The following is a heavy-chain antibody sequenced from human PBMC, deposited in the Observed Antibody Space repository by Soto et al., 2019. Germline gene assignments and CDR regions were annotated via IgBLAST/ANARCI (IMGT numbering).Heavy chain of an antibody. D-gene: IGHD3-16*01. Sequence: PWGSLRLSCAASGFTFSSYEMNWVRQAPGKGLEWVSYISSSGSTIYYADSVKGRFTISRDNAKNSLYLQMNSLRPEDSATYYCAKDHVRRGSEHFDYWGQGARVTVSS. CDR3: AKDHVRRGSEHFDY. CDR2: ISSSGSTI. J-gene: IGHJ4*02. V-gene: IGHV3-48*03. CDR1: GFTFSSYE.